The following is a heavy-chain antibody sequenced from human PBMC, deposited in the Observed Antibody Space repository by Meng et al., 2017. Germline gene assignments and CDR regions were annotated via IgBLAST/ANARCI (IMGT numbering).Heavy chain of an antibody. CDR1: RGTFSSYT. Sequence: SVKVSCKASRGTFSSYTISWVRQAPGQGLEWMGRIIPILGIANYAQKFQGRVTITADKSTSTAYMELSSLRSEDTAVYYCARDPKNMVRGESWFDPWGQGTLVTVSS. CDR3: ARDPKNMVRGESWFDP. D-gene: IGHD3-10*01. J-gene: IGHJ5*02. V-gene: IGHV1-69*04. CDR2: IIPILGIA.